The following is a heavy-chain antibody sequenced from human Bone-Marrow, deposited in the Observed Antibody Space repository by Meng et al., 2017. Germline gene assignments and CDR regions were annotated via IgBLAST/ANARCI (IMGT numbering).Heavy chain of an antibody. CDR1: GYSFTSYW. J-gene: IGHJ4*02. CDR2: IYPGDSDT. Sequence: KVSCKGSGYSFTSYWIGWVRQMPGKGLEWMGIIYPGDSDTRYSPSFQGQVTISADKSINTAYLQWSSLKASDTAMYYCASTSLYSYGYGADRYYFDYWGQGTLVTVSS. D-gene: IGHD5-18*01. CDR3: ASTSLYSYGYGADRYYFDY. V-gene: IGHV5-51*01.